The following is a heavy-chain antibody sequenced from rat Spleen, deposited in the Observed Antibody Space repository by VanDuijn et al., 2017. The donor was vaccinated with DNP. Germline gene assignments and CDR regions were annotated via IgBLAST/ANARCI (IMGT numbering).Heavy chain of an antibody. CDR2: ISTSGGSA. V-gene: IGHV5-46*01. J-gene: IGHJ2*01. D-gene: IGHD1-4*01. CDR1: GFTFSSFP. CDR3: TTHYGYNPFDC. Sequence: EVQLVESGGGLVQPGRSMKLSCAASGFTFSSFPMAWVRQAPTKGLEWVATISTSGGSAYYRDSVKGRFTISRDNAKSTLYLQMNSLRSEDTATYYCTTHYGYNPFDCWGQGVMVTVSS.